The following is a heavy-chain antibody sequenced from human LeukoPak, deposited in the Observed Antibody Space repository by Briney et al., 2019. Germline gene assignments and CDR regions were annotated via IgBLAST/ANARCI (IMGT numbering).Heavy chain of an antibody. D-gene: IGHD5-18*01. V-gene: IGHV3-23*01. Sequence: GALRLSCAASGFTFSSYAMSWVRQAPGKGLEWVSAIRDSGSSTHYADSVKGRFTTSRDNSKNTLFLQMNSLRAEDTAVYYCAKVSGYSYSEWYFDYWGQGTLVTVSS. CDR2: IRDSGSST. J-gene: IGHJ4*02. CDR3: AKVSGYSYSEWYFDY. CDR1: GFTFSSYA.